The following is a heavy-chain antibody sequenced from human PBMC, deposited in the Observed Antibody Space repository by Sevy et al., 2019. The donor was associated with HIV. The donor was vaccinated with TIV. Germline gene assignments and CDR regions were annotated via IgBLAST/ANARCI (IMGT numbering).Heavy chain of an antibody. CDR3: ARGGGNSEWGYYFDF. V-gene: IGHV4-39*01. J-gene: IGHJ4*02. CDR1: GGSISSGTYY. D-gene: IGHD2-21*02. CDR2: IYYGGTS. Sequence: ETLSLTCAVSGGSISSGTYYWGWIRQPPGKGLEWIGNIYYGGTSYYNPSLKSRVTISVDTSKNQFSLNLRSVTAADTAVFYCARGGGNSEWGYYFDFWGQGTLVTVSS.